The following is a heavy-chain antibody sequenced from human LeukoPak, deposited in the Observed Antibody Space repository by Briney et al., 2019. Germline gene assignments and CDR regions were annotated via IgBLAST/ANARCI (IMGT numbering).Heavy chain of an antibody. V-gene: IGHV4-31*03. D-gene: IGHD3-10*01. CDR1: GGSISSGGYY. CDR2: IYYSGST. Sequence: SETLSLTCTVSGGSISSGGYYWSWIRQHPGKGLEWIGYIYYSGSTYYNPSLKSRVTISVDTSKNQFSLKLSSVTAADTAVYYCARGSVILWFGELGGNWFDPWGQGTLVTVSS. J-gene: IGHJ5*02. CDR3: ARGSVILWFGELGGNWFDP.